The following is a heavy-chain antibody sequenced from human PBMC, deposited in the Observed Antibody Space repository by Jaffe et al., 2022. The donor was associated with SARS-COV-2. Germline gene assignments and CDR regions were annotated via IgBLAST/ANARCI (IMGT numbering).Heavy chain of an antibody. Sequence: QVQLQQWGAGLLKPSETLSLTCAVYGGSFSGYYWSWIRQPPGKGLEWIGEINHSGSTNYNPSLKSRVTISVDTSKNQFSLKLSSVTAADTAVYYCARDQRFGVVIRHHWFDPWGQGTLVTVSS. J-gene: IGHJ5*02. CDR2: INHSGST. D-gene: IGHD3-3*01. CDR1: GGSFSGYY. CDR3: ARDQRFGVVIRHHWFDP. V-gene: IGHV4-34*01.